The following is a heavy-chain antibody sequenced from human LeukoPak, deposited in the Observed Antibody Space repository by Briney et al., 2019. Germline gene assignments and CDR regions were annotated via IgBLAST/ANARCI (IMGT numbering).Heavy chain of an antibody. CDR3: ARLDCGDYSSGEAFDI. CDR2: IYHTGSA. V-gene: IGHV4-39*01. Sequence: SETLSLTCTVSGGSISSNSYYWGWVRQPPGKGLEWIGSIYHTGSAYYSPSLKTRVTISVDTSKNQFSLKVTSVTAADTAVFYCARLDCGDYSSGEAFDIWGQGTMVTVSS. D-gene: IGHD4-17*01. J-gene: IGHJ3*02. CDR1: GGSISSNSYY.